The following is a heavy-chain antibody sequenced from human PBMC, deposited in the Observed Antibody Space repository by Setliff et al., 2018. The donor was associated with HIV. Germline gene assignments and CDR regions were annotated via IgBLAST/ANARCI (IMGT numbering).Heavy chain of an antibody. V-gene: IGHV4-59*08. J-gene: IGHJ3*01. CDR1: GGSMNANH. CDR3: ARTGYAFDV. Sequence: PSETLSLTCTVSGGSMNANHWSWIRQSPGKGPEWIAYIHVSGSTYFNPSLSSRVTISIDTSNNQFSLRLSSVTAADTAVYYCARTGYAFDVWGLGTMVTVPS. CDR2: IHVSGST.